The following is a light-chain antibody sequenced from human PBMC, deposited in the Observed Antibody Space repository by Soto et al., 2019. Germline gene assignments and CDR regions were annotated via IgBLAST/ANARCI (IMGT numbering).Light chain of an antibody. CDR3: HNHGMSQSFS. Sequence: EIVLTQSPGTMYLSTGERATLACRASQSVSSSSFAWDQQKPGQAPRLLIFGASSRSTGIPDRFSGGGSGTDITLTISILEPEDLSVYYGHNHGMSQSFSFGQGTQLEIK. CDR2: GAS. CDR1: QSVSSSS. J-gene: IGKJ2*01. V-gene: IGKV3-20*01.